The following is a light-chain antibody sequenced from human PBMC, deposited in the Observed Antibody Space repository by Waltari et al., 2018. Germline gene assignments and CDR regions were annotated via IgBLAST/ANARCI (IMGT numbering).Light chain of an antibody. CDR3: VLYMGSVTL. J-gene: IGLJ2*01. Sequence: QTVVTQEPSFSVSPGGTVTPTCGLSSGSVSSSHYPSWYQQTPGHALRPRIYSTNTRSAGVPVHFSASIVGDDAASSIAGAQGDDECDYYSVLYMGSVTLFGGGTKLTVL. CDR2: STN. CDR1: SGSVSSSHY. V-gene: IGLV8-61*01.